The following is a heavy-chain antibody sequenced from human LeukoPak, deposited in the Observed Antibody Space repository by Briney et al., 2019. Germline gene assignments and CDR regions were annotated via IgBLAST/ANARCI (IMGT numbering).Heavy chain of an antibody. Sequence: PGGSLRLSCAASGFTFSSYEMNWVRQAPGKGLEWVSYISSSGSTRYYADSAKGRFTISRDNAKNSLYLQMNSLRAEDTAVYYCARDMDSPFYYWGQGTLVTVSS. D-gene: IGHD2-2*03. CDR3: ARDMDSPFYY. CDR1: GFTFSSYE. J-gene: IGHJ4*02. CDR2: ISSSGSTR. V-gene: IGHV3-48*03.